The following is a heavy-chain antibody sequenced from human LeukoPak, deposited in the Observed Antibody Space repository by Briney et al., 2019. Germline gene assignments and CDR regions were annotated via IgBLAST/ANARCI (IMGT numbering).Heavy chain of an antibody. CDR3: VREPVGMATRIDY. CDR1: GFTFSCYA. J-gene: IGHJ4*02. V-gene: IGHV3-30-3*01. CDR2: ISYDGSKR. Sequence: PGGSLRLSCAASGFTFSCYAMHWVRQAPGKGLEWVAFISYDGSKRYYADSVKGRFTISRDNAKNTLYLQINSLRPEDTAVYYCVREPVGMATRIDYWGQGTLVSVSS. D-gene: IGHD5-24*01.